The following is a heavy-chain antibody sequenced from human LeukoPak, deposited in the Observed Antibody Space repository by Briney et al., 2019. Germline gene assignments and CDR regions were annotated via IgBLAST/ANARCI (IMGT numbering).Heavy chain of an antibody. CDR1: GGSFSGYY. V-gene: IGHV4-34*01. J-gene: IGHJ4*02. D-gene: IGHD3-16*02. CDR2: INHSGST. CDR3: ARKSNYVWGSYRYGDFDY. Sequence: SETQSLTCAVYGGSFSGYYWSWIRQPPGEGLEWIGEINHSGSTNYSASLKSRVTISVETSKNQFSQKLSSVPAADTAVYYCARKSNYVWGSYRYGDFDYWGQGTLVTVSS.